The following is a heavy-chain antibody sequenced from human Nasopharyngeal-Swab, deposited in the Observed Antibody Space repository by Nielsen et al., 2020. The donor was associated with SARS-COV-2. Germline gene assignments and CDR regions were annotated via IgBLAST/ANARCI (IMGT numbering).Heavy chain of an antibody. CDR1: GYTFTSYG. D-gene: IGHD3-10*01. CDR2: ISAYNGNT. CDR3: ARVLLWFGELYYFDY. V-gene: IGHV1-18*04. Sequence: GESLKISCKASGYTFTSYGISWVRQAPGQGLEWMGWISAYNGNTNYAQKLQGRVTMTTDTSTSTAYMELRSLRSDDTAVYYCARVLLWFGELYYFDYWGQGTLVTVSS. J-gene: IGHJ4*02.